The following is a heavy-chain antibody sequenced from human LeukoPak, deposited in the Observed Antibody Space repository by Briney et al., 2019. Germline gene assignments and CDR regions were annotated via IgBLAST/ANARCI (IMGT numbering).Heavy chain of an antibody. CDR1: GGTFSSYT. J-gene: IGHJ4*02. V-gene: IGHV1-69*13. D-gene: IGHD3-22*01. CDR2: IIPVFGTA. CDR3: ARDNYYDSSGYYHFDY. Sequence: GASVKVSCKASGGTFSSYTINWVRQAPGQGLEWMGGIIPVFGTANYVQKFQGRVTITADESTSTAYMELSSLRSEDTAVYYCARDNYYDSSGYYHFDYWGQGTLVTVSS.